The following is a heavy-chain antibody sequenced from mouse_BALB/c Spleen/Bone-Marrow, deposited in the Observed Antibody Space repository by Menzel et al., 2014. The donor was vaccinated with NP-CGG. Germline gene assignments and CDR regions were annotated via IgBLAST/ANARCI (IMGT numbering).Heavy chain of an antibody. Sequence: EVQLQESGGGLVQPGGSLKPSCAASGFDFSSYWMSWVRQAPGKGLEWIGEINPDSSTINYTPSLKDKFIISRVNAKNTLYLQKNKVRSEDTALYYCTRLHYYGYSAYWGQGTLVTVST. V-gene: IGHV4-1*02. CDR2: INPDSSTI. D-gene: IGHD1-2*01. CDR1: GFDFSSYW. CDR3: TRLHYYGYSAY. J-gene: IGHJ3*01.